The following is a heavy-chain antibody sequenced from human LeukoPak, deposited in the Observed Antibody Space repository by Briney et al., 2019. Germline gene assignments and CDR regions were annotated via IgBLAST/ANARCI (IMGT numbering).Heavy chain of an antibody. D-gene: IGHD6-13*01. Sequence: PGRSLRLSCVASGFTFDNYAMHWVRQAQGKGLEWVSGISGNSGSIGYADSVKGRFTISRDNAKNRDNAMNSLYLQMNSLRAEDTALYYCAYSSSWLDAFNIWGQGTMVTVSS. V-gene: IGHV3-9*01. CDR1: GFTFDNYA. J-gene: IGHJ3*02. CDR3: AYSSSWLDAFNI. CDR2: ISGNSGSI.